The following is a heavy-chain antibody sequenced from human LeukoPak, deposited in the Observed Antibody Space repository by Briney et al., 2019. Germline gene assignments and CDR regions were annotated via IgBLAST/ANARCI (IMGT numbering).Heavy chain of an antibody. CDR3: TTESKLDGQFYY. J-gene: IGHJ4*02. CDR1: GFSFSNYA. V-gene: IGHV3-15*01. Sequence: GGSLRLSCAASGFSFSNYAMSWVRQAPGKGLEWVGRIKRKTDGGTTDYGTPVKGRFTISRDDSKNTLYLQMNSLKIEDTAIYYCTTESKLDGQFYYWGQGTLVTVSS. CDR2: IKRKTDGGTT. D-gene: IGHD5-24*01.